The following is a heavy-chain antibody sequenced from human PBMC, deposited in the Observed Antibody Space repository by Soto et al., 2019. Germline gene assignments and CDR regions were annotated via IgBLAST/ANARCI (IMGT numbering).Heavy chain of an antibody. CDR3: ARDYYDSSGWAFDI. D-gene: IGHD3-22*01. CDR1: GGSVSSGSYY. Sequence: SESLSLTCTVSGGSVSSGSYYWSWIRQPPGKGLEWIGYIYYSGSTNYNPSLKSRVTISVDTSKNQFSLKLSSVTAADTAVYYCARDYYDSSGWAFDIWGQGTMVTVSS. V-gene: IGHV4-61*01. J-gene: IGHJ3*02. CDR2: IYYSGST.